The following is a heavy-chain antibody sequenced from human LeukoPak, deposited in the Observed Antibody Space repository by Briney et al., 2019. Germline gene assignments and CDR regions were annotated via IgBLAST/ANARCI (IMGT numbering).Heavy chain of an antibody. CDR1: GYTFTGYY. D-gene: IGHD6-6*01. CDR2: INPNSGGT. J-gene: IGHJ4*02. Sequence: ASVKVSCKASGYTFTGYYMHWVRQAPGQGLEWMGRINPNSGGTNYAQKFQGRVTMTRDTSISTAYMELSRLRSDDTAVYYCARDWQCSSMMGDDYWGQGTLVTVSS. CDR3: ARDWQCSSMMGDDY. V-gene: IGHV1-2*06.